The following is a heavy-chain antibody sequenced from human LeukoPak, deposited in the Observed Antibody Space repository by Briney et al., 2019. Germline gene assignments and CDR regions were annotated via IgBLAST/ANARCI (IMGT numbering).Heavy chain of an antibody. D-gene: IGHD3-22*01. J-gene: IGHJ4*02. CDR1: GFTFSSYG. V-gene: IGHV3-30*02. CDR3: AKTYDSSGYFDY. CDR2: IRYDGSNK. Sequence: PGGSLRLSCAASGFTFSSYGMHWVRQAPGKGLDCVAFIRYDGSNKYYADSVKGRFTISRDNSKNTLYLQMNSLRAEDTAVYYCAKTYDSSGYFDYWGQGTLVTVSS.